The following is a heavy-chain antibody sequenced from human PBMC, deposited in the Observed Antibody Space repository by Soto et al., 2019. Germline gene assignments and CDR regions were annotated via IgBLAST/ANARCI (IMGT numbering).Heavy chain of an antibody. J-gene: IGHJ5*02. CDR1: GFTFDDYA. D-gene: IGHD2-2*01. V-gene: IGHV3-9*01. CDR3: AKDQIYCSSDSCYFLPRVDDP. Sequence: GGSLRLSCAASGFTFDDYAMHWVRQAPGRGLEWVSGISSNSGSVGYPYSVQGRFTISRDNAKKSLYLEMNSLRPEDTAWYYCAKDQIYCSSDSCYFLPRVDDPRGHGT. CDR2: ISSNSGSV.